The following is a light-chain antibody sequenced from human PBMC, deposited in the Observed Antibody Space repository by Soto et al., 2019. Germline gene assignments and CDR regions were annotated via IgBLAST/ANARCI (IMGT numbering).Light chain of an antibody. CDR1: QSVSSSY. V-gene: IGKV3-20*01. Sequence: IVLTQSPCTLSLSPGERATLSCRASQSVSSSYLAWYQQKPGQAPRLLIYGASSRATGIPDRFSGSGSGTDFTLTISRLEPEDFAVYYCQQYGSSPPQTFGQGTKVDIK. CDR2: GAS. CDR3: QQYGSSPPQT. J-gene: IGKJ1*01.